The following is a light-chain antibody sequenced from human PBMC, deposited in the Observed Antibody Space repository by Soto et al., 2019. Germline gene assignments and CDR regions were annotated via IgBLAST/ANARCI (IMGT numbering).Light chain of an antibody. Sequence: DIQMTQSPSTLSASVGDRVTITCRASQSIDRWLAWYQQKPGKAPRLLIFAASILENGVPSRFRGSGSGTDFTLTISSLQPEDFATYYCQQADSFPWTFGQGTKVDIK. V-gene: IGKV1-12*01. J-gene: IGKJ1*01. CDR2: AAS. CDR1: QSIDRW. CDR3: QQADSFPWT.